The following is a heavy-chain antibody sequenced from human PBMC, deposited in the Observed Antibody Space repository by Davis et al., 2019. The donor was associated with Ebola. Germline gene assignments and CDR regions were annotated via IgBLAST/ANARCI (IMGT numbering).Heavy chain of an antibody. D-gene: IGHD1-26*01. J-gene: IGHJ5*02. CDR2: ISAYNGNT. V-gene: IGHV1-18*01. Sequence: AASVKVSCKASGYTFTSYGISWVRQAPGQGLEWMGWISAYNGNTNYSQKLQDRLTITRDTSASTAYMELSSLRSEDTAVYYCARDSGSYMNWFDPWGRGTLVTVSS. CDR1: GYTFTSYG. CDR3: ARDSGSYMNWFDP.